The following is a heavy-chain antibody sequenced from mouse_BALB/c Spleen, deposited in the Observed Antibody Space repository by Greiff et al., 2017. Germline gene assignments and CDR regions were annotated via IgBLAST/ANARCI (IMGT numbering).Heavy chain of an antibody. V-gene: IGHV1-54*01. CDR2: INPGSGGT. CDR3: ARGNYGSSSYYAMDY. D-gene: IGHD1-1*01. J-gene: IGHJ4*01. CDR1: GYAFPNYL. Sequence: VQLQQSGAELVRPGTSVKVSCKASGYAFPNYLIEWVKQRPRQGLEWIGVINPGSGGTNYNEKFKGKATLTADKSSSTAYMQLSSLTSDDSAVYFCARGNYGSSSYYAMDYWGQGTSVTVSS.